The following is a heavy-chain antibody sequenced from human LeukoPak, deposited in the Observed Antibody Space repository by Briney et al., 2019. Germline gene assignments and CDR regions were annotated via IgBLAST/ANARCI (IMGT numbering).Heavy chain of an antibody. D-gene: IGHD5-24*01. CDR1: GYTFTSYY. CDR2: VNPSGGST. V-gene: IGHV1-46*01. Sequence: ASVKVSCKASGYTFTSYYMHWVRQAPGQGLEWMGIVNPSGGSTSYAQKFQGRVTMTRDTSTSTVYMELSSLRSEDTAVYYCAKSRDGYNPTDYWGQGTLVTVSS. J-gene: IGHJ4*02. CDR3: AKSRDGYNPTDY.